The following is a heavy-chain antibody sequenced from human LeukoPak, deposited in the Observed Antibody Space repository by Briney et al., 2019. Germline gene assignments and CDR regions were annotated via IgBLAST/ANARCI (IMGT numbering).Heavy chain of an antibody. V-gene: IGHV3-7*01. CDR3: ARSPDGMDV. Sequence: GGSLRLSCEASGFTFSSYWMTWVRQAPGKGLEWVANIKPDESEKYYMDSVKGRFTISRDNAKNSVYLQMNSLRAEDTAVYYCARSPDGMDVWGQGTTVTVSS. CDR2: IKPDESEK. J-gene: IGHJ6*02. CDR1: GFTFSSYW.